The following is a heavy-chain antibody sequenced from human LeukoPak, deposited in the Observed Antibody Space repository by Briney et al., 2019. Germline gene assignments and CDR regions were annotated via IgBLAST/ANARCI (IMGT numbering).Heavy chain of an antibody. Sequence: SETLSLTCAVYGGSFSGYYWSWIRQPPGKGLEWIGEINHSGSTNYNPSLKSRVTISVDTSKNQFSLKLSSVTAADTAVYYCARDGVSSGWYWGADFDYWGQGTLVTVSS. D-gene: IGHD6-19*01. CDR1: GGSFSGYY. CDR3: ARDGVSSGWYWGADFDY. J-gene: IGHJ4*02. V-gene: IGHV4-34*01. CDR2: INHSGST.